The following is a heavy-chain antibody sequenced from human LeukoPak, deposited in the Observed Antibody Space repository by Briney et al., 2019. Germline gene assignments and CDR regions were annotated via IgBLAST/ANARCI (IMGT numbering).Heavy chain of an antibody. Sequence: PSETLSLTCAVSGGSISSGGYSWSWIRQHPGKGLEWIGYIYYSGSTYYNPSLKSRVTISVDTSKNQFSLKLSSVTAADTAVYYCASWAPRSNGGVGGFDYWGQGTLVTVSS. CDR1: GGSISSGGYS. CDR2: IYYSGST. J-gene: IGHJ4*02. CDR3: ASWAPRSNGGVGGFDY. D-gene: IGHD4-23*01. V-gene: IGHV4-31*11.